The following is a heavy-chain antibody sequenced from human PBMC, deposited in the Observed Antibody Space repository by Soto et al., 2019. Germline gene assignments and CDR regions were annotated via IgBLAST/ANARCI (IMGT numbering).Heavy chain of an antibody. Sequence: QVQLVESGGGVVQPGTSLSLSCAASGFTFSTYGMHWVRQAPGKGLEWVAVISKDGNDQYYADSVKGRFTVSRDNSKNTLSLQMNSLRPEDTAFYYCAKDRWEFTRYFDSWGQGTLVTVSS. CDR1: GFTFSTYG. V-gene: IGHV3-30*18. CDR2: ISKDGNDQ. J-gene: IGHJ4*02. D-gene: IGHD1-26*01. CDR3: AKDRWEFTRYFDS.